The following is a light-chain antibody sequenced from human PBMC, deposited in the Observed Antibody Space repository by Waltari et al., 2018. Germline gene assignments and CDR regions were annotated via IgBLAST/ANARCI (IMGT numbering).Light chain of an antibody. CDR2: DAS. CDR1: QSITSNY. CDR3: QQCGRSLYT. J-gene: IGKJ2*01. V-gene: IGKV3-20*01. Sequence: EIVLTQSPGTLSLSPGERATPSFRASQSITSNYLAWYQQRPGQAPRLLIYDASTRATGIPDRFSGSGSGTDFTLTISRLEPEDFAVYYCQQCGRSLYTFGQGTTLEIK.